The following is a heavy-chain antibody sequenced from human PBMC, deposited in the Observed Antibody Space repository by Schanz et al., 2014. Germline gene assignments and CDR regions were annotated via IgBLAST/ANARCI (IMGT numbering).Heavy chain of an antibody. J-gene: IGHJ5*02. CDR2: ISTRSITT. CDR1: GFTFSSYS. D-gene: IGHD3-10*01. V-gene: IGHV3-48*02. Sequence: EVQLVESGGDLVQPGGSLRLSCAASGFTFSSYSMNWVRQTPGKGLEWVSHISTRSITTYYPASLKGRFTISRDDAKNSLYLQMNSLTDEDTAVYYCARGEFGRLFPTWFDPWGQGTLVTVSS. CDR3: ARGEFGRLFPTWFDP.